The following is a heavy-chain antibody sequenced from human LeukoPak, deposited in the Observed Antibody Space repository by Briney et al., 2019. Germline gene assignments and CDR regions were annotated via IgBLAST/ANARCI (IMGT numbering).Heavy chain of an antibody. J-gene: IGHJ4*02. CDR3: ATGGSNWNYQYYFEY. D-gene: IGHD1-7*01. CDR2: ISPYNGKT. CDR1: GYTFTNYG. V-gene: IGHV1-18*01. Sequence: GASMKVSCKTSGYTFTNYGINWVRQAPGQGLEWMGRISPYNGKTEFAQKFQGRVTMTTDTSTTTVYMELRSLRSDDTAVYYCATGGSNWNYQYYFEYWGQGTLVTVSS.